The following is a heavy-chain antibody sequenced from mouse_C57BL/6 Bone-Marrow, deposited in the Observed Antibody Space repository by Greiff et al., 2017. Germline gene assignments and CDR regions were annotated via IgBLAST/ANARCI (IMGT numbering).Heavy chain of an antibody. CDR3: VLIYYDYDAVGDY. D-gene: IGHD2-4*01. Sequence: VQLQQSGAELVKPGASVKLSCTASGFNIKDYYMHWVKQRTEQGLEWIGRIDPEDGETKYAPKFPGKATITADTSSNADYLQLSSLTSEDTAVYYCVLIYYDYDAVGDYWGQGTTLTVSS. CDR2: IDPEDGET. J-gene: IGHJ2*01. CDR1: GFNIKDYY. V-gene: IGHV14-2*01.